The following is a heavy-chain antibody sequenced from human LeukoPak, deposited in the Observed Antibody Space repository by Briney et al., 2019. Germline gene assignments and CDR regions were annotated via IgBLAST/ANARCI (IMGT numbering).Heavy chain of an antibody. V-gene: IGHV3-23*01. CDR1: GFSFSGYV. D-gene: IGHD1-26*01. Sequence: GGSLRLSCAASGFSFSGYVMSWVRQAPGKGLEYVSSIDGSDGASYYADSVKGRFTISRDNSKNTLFLQMNSLRVEDTAVYYCARVDSGNYDYWGQGTLLTVPS. J-gene: IGHJ4*02. CDR3: ARVDSGNYDY. CDR2: IDGSDGAS.